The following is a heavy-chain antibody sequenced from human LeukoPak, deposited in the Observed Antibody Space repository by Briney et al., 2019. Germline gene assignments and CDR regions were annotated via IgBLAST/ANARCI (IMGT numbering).Heavy chain of an antibody. Sequence: SETLSLTCTVSGGSISSSGYYWGWIRQPPGKGLEWIASIYYSGSTYYNPSLKSRVTISVDTSKNQLSLKLSSLTAADTAVYYCARHEYSGSYYGLSWFDPWGQGTLVIVSS. CDR3: ARHEYSGSYYGLSWFDP. CDR2: IYYSGST. J-gene: IGHJ5*02. D-gene: IGHD1-26*01. V-gene: IGHV4-39*01. CDR1: GGSISSSGYY.